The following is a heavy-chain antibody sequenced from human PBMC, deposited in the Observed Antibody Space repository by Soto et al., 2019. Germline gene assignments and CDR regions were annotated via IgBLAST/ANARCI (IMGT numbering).Heavy chain of an antibody. CDR3: ARVQTAMVNYYYYYGMNV. Sequence: ASVKVSCKASGCTFSSYAIRWVRQAPGQGLEWLGGIIPIIGAANYAQKCQGRVTITADESTSTAYMELSSLRSEDTAVYYCARVQTAMVNYYYYYGMNVWGQGTTVTVSS. V-gene: IGHV1-69*13. D-gene: IGHD5-18*01. CDR2: IIPIIGAA. J-gene: IGHJ6*02. CDR1: GCTFSSYA.